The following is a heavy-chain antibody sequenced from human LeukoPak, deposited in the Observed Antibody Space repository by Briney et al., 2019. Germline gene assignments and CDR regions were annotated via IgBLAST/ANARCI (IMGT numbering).Heavy chain of an antibody. Sequence: GRSLRLSCPPSGFTFSSSSMHSVRQAPAKGLEWLAFISHDGSHNYKADSVKGRFTISRDNSKNTLYLQMNSLRPEDTAVYYCARSRTQYYGSGIDYWGQGALVTVSS. V-gene: IGHV3-30*01. CDR3: ARSRTQYYGSGIDY. CDR1: GFTFSSSS. D-gene: IGHD3-10*01. CDR2: ISHDGSHN. J-gene: IGHJ4*02.